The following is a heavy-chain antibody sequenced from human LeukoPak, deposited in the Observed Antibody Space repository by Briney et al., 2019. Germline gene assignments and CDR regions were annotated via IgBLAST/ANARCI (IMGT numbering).Heavy chain of an antibody. J-gene: IGHJ4*02. CDR1: GYTFTRYG. Sequence: GAVKVSCKASGYTFTRYGMSGVGQARGQGGEGMGWISAFNGNTNYSHTPPCRFTLTTDTSTSTAYMALRRLSSDDTAVSSCAIVGQVVTATQGSFDYWGQGTLVTVSS. CDR2: ISAFNGNT. V-gene: IGHV1-18*01. CDR3: AIVGQVVTATQGSFDY. D-gene: IGHD2-21*02.